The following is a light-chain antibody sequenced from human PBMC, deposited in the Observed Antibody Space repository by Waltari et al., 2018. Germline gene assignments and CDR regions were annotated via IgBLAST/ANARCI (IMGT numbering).Light chain of an antibody. V-gene: IGKV2-30*02. Sequence: DAVMPQSPLSLPVTLGPLASISCQSNQSLVHSDGNTDLQWTKQKQGQSPRRVIYKVSSRESGFTDIFSGSGAGTDFTLRISCVEGEDVGVYCCMTGTPVPYTSGHGTRL. CDR1: QSLVHSDGNTD. CDR2: KVS. CDR3: MTGTPVPYT. J-gene: IGKJ2*01.